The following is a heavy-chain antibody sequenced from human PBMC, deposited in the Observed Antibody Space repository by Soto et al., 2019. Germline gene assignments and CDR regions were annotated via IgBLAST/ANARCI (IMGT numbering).Heavy chain of an antibody. CDR2: INHSGSP. Sequence: SETLSLTCAVYGGSFSGYYWSWIRQPPGKGLEWIGEINHSGSPNYNPSLKSRVTISVDTSKSQFSLQLSSVTAADTAVYYCARGHIVVVPAAIRYYYYGMDVWGQGTTVTVSS. CDR1: GGSFSGYY. CDR3: ARGHIVVVPAAIRYYYYGMDV. J-gene: IGHJ6*02. V-gene: IGHV4-34*01. D-gene: IGHD2-2*02.